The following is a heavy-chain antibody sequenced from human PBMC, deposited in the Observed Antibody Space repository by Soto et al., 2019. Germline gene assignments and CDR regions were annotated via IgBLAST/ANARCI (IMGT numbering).Heavy chain of an antibody. V-gene: IGHV4-59*01. Sequence: SETLSCPGSASAALFSAALWSCLRQPPGKGLEYNGCMHSTGTSNYNRALKSRVSVSVDTAKNQKALNLKSVTAEDTAVYYCARAGNTCERVVWGRGILFAVSS. J-gene: IGHJ2*01. CDR2: MHSTGTS. D-gene: IGHD2-2*02. CDR3: ARAGNTCERVV. CDR1: AALFSAAL.